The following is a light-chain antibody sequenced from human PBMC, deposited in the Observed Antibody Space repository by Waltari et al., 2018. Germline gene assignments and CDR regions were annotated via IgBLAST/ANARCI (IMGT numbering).Light chain of an antibody. CDR2: DAS. V-gene: IGKV1-13*02. CDR1: QDISNA. Sequence: AVQLTQSPSSLPASVGDRVSITCRASQDISNALAWYQQKAGKPPKLLIYDASTLESGVPSKVSGSGSGTYFTLTISSLQPEDFATYYCQHFNSYPPWTFGQGTNLEI. CDR3: QHFNSYPPWT. J-gene: IGKJ2*01.